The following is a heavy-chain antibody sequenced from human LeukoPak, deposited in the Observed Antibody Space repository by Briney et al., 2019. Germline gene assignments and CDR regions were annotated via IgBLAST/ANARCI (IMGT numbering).Heavy chain of an antibody. CDR1: GITFSSTA. V-gene: IGHV1-58*02. Sequence: GPSVKVSCKASGITFSSTAIQWVRQARGQRLEWVGRIVVGSGNTNYAQKFQERVTITRDMSTSTAYMELSSLRSEDTAVYYCAATREYTTSWYGGYYYYGMDVWGQGTTVTVSS. CDR2: IVVGSGNT. J-gene: IGHJ6*02. CDR3: AATREYTTSWYGGYYYYGMDV. D-gene: IGHD6-13*01.